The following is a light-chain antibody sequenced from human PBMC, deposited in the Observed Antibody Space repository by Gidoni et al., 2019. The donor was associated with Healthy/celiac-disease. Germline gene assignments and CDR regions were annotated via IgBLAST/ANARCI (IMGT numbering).Light chain of an antibody. Sequence: DIQMKSSPSTLSAAVGDRVTITCRASQSISSWLAWYQQKPGKAPKLLIYKASSLESGVPSRFSGSGSGTEFTLTISSLQPDDFATYYCQQYNSYATFGQGTKREIK. J-gene: IGKJ2*01. V-gene: IGKV1-5*03. CDR2: KAS. CDR1: QSISSW. CDR3: QQYNSYAT.